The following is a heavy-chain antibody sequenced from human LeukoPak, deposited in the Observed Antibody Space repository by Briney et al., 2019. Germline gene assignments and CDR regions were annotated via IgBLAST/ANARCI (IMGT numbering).Heavy chain of an antibody. Sequence: GGSLRLSCAASGFTFSSYWMSWVRQAPGKGLEGVANIKQDGSEKYYVDSVKGRFTISRDNAKNSLYLQMNSLRAEDTAVYYCARDWDYGSGSYRYNWFDPWGQGTLVTVSS. V-gene: IGHV3-7*03. CDR3: ARDWDYGSGSYRYNWFDP. D-gene: IGHD3-16*02. J-gene: IGHJ5*02. CDR1: GFTFSSYW. CDR2: IKQDGSEK.